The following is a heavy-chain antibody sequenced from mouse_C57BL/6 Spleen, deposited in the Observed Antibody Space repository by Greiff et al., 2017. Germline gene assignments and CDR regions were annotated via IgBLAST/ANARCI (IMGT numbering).Heavy chain of an antibody. CDR1: GFTFSDYY. J-gene: IGHJ1*03. CDR3: ARIPYYYGSSYWYFDV. CDR2: INYDGSST. Sequence: EVQLVESEGGLVQPGSSMKLSCTASGFTFSDYYMAWVRQVPEKGLEWVANINYDGSSTYYLDSLKSRFIISRDNAKNILYLQMSSLKSEDTATYYCARIPYYYGSSYWYFDVWGTGTTVTVSS. V-gene: IGHV5-16*01. D-gene: IGHD1-1*01.